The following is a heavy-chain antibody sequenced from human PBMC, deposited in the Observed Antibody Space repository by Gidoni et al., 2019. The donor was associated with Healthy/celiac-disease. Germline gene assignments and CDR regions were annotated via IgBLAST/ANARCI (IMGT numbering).Heavy chain of an antibody. CDR3: SKDLGGGWFDP. Sequence: QAPGKGLEWVAVISYDGSNKYYADSVKGGFTISRENSKNTLYLQMNSLRAEDPAVYYCSKDLGGGWFDPWGQGTLVTVSS. J-gene: IGHJ5*02. CDR2: ISYDGSNK. D-gene: IGHD3-16*01. V-gene: IGHV3-30*18.